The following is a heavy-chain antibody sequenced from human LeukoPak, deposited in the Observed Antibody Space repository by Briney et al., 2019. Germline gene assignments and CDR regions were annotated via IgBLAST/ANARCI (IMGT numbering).Heavy chain of an antibody. CDR2: ISWNSGSI. CDR3: AKDLSSSSY. J-gene: IGHJ4*02. D-gene: IGHD6-6*01. Sequence: GRSLRLSCAASGFTFDDYAMHWVRQAPGKGLEWVSGISWNSGSIDYADSVKGRFTISRDNAKNSLYLQMNSLRAEDTALYYCAKDLSSSSYWGQGTLVTVSS. CDR1: GFTFDDYA. V-gene: IGHV3-9*01.